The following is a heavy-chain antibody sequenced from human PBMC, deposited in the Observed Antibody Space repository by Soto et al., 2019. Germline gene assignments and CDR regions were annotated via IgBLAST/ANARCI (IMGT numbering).Heavy chain of an antibody. CDR3: AAGIVGANPI. J-gene: IGHJ3*02. Sequence: SETLSLTCTVSGGSISSYYWSWIRQPPGKGLEWIGYIYYSGSTNYNPSLKSRVTISVDRSKNQFSLKLSSVTAADTAVYYCAAGIVGANPIWGQGTTVTLSS. D-gene: IGHD1-26*01. V-gene: IGHV4-59*01. CDR2: IYYSGST. CDR1: GGSISSYY.